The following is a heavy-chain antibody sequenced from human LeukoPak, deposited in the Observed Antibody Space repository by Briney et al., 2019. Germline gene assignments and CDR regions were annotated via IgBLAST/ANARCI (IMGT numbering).Heavy chain of an antibody. CDR2: MNPNSGNT. CDR3: ARGRPRGSYSDY. V-gene: IGHV1-8*03. J-gene: IGHJ4*02. D-gene: IGHD1-26*01. CDR1: GYTFTSYG. Sequence: GASVKVSCKASGYTFTSYGISWVRQAPGQGLEWMGWMNPNSGNTGYAQKFQGRVTITRNTSISTAYMELSSLRSEDTAVYYCARGRPRGSYSDYWGQGTLVTVSS.